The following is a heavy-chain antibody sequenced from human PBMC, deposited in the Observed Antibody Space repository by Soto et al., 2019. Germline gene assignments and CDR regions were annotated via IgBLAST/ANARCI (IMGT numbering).Heavy chain of an antibody. J-gene: IGHJ1*01. D-gene: IGHD2-15*01. CDR3: TSGFDSGGWHL. Sequence: GESEKISFKGPEYSFTNFWIGWVRQMPGRGLEWMGIIQPSNSDTRYSPSLQSAVIISADKSISTAYLQWNSLAASDTAMYYCTSGFDSGGWHLWGQGTLVTVSS. CDR2: IQPSNSDT. V-gene: IGHV5-51*01. CDR1: EYSFTNFW.